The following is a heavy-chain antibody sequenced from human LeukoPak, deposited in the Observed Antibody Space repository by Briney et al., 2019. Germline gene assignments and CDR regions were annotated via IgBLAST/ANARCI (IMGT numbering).Heavy chain of an antibody. D-gene: IGHD3-16*01. V-gene: IGHV4-59*08. CDR2: VYNSGDT. CDR1: GGSTSSDY. Sequence: SETLSLTCTVSGGSTSSDYWSWIRQSPGKGLEWVGYVYNSGDTGKNPSLESRVTILLDTSKNQCSLKLTSVSAADTAAYYCARLKLGAYFDLWGRGTPVTVSS. CDR3: ARLKLGAYFDL. J-gene: IGHJ2*01.